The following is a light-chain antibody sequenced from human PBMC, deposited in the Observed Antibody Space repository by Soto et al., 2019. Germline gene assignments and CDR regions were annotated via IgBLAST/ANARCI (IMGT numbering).Light chain of an antibody. Sequence: ENVMTQSPSTLSVPPGERATLSCRASQSVRSNLAWYQQKPGQAPRLLIYGASSRATGIPDRFSGSGSGTDFTLTISRLEPEDFAVYYCQQYGSSPQTFGQGTRVDIK. J-gene: IGKJ1*01. CDR2: GAS. CDR3: QQYGSSPQT. CDR1: QSVRSN. V-gene: IGKV3-20*01.